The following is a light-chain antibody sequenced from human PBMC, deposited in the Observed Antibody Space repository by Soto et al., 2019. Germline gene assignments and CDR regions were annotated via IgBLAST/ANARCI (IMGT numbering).Light chain of an antibody. CDR1: QSLLHSDGYNH. CDR3: MQALHPPPT. V-gene: IGKV2-28*01. Sequence: DIVMTQAPLSLPVTPGEPASISCRSSQSLLHSDGYNHLDWYLQKPGQSPQLLIYEGSKRAYGVPDRFSGSGSGTDFTLKISRVEAEDVGVYHCMQALHPPPTFGGGTKVEIK. CDR2: EGS. J-gene: IGKJ4*01.